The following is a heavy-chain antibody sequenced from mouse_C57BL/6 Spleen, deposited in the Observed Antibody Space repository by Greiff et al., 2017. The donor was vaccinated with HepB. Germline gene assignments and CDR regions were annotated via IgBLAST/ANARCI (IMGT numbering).Heavy chain of an antibody. D-gene: IGHD1-1*01. J-gene: IGHJ2*01. CDR3: ARTSLTTVVASDY. CDR1: GYTFTSYW. V-gene: IGHV1-59*01. CDR2: IDPSDSYT. Sequence: VQLQQPGAELVRPGPSVKLSCKASGYTFTSYWMHWVKQRPGQGLEWIGVIDPSDSYTNYNQKFKGKATLTVDTSSSTAYMQLSSLTSEDSAVYYCARTSLTTVVASDYWGQGTTLTVSS.